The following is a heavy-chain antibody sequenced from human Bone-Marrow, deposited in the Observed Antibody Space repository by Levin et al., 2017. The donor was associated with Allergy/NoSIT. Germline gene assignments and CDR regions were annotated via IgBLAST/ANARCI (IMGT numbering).Heavy chain of an antibody. CDR3: ARDSWRNRRFFDFFDH. Sequence: GGSLRLSCAASGFTFDDYAMHWLRRAPGKGLEWVAGVTWYSFIVDYADSVKGRFTISRDNAKDYLYLQMNSQRVEATAFYYWARDSWRNRRFFDFFDHWGLGTAVTVSS. CDR2: VTWYSFIV. J-gene: IGHJ4*02. CDR1: GFTFDDYA. D-gene: IGHD3-9*01. V-gene: IGHV3-9*01.